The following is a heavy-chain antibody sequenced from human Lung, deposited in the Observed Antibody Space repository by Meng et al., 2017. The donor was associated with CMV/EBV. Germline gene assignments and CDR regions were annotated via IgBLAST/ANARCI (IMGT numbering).Heavy chain of an antibody. CDR3: GTANDPFNWNLD. V-gene: IGHV5-51*01. Sequence: GESLKISCTFSGQSFTSYWITWVRQMPGKGLEWIGNIFPGNSDTRYSPSFQGRVTISADQSITTAYLHWRSLRASDTAMYYFGTANDPFNWNLDWGQGTLVTVSS. D-gene: IGHD1-20*01. CDR1: GQSFTSYW. CDR2: IFPGNSDT. J-gene: IGHJ4*02.